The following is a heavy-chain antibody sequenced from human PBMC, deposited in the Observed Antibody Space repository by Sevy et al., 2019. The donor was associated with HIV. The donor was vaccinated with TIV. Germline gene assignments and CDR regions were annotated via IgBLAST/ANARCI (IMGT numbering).Heavy chain of an antibody. V-gene: IGHV4-59*01. J-gene: IGHJ4*02. CDR1: GASISSYY. D-gene: IGHD5-18*01. CDR2: IYYSGST. Sequence: SETLSLTCTVSGASISSYYWSWIRQPPGRGLEWIGYIYYSGSTNYNPSLKSRVTISVDTSKNQFSLKLSSVTAADTAVYYCARGQYSYGYWRGFDYWGQGTLVTVSS. CDR3: ARGQYSYGYWRGFDY.